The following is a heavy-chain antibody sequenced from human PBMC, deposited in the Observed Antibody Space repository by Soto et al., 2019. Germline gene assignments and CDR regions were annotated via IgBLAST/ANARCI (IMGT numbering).Heavy chain of an antibody. V-gene: IGHV4-59*01. CDR3: ARDGGYYYDSSGYHSPSSFDY. CDR1: GGSISSYY. D-gene: IGHD3-22*01. Sequence: SETLSLTCTVSGGSISSYYWSWIRQPPGKGLEWIGYIYYSGSTNYNPSLKSRVTISVDTSKNQFSLKLSSVTAADTAVYYCARDGGYYYDSSGYHSPSSFDYWGQGTLVTVSS. CDR2: IYYSGST. J-gene: IGHJ4*02.